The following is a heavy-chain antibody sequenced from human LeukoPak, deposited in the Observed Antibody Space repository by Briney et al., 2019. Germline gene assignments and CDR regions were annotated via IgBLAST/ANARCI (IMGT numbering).Heavy chain of an antibody. V-gene: IGHV3-21*01. CDR1: GFTFSSYS. CDR3: ARDPGSGWYAGY. CDR2: ISSSSSYI. D-gene: IGHD6-19*01. Sequence: GGSLRLSCAASGFTFSSYSMNWVRQATGKGLEWVSSISSSSSYIYYADSVKGRFTISRDNAKNSLYLQMNSLRAEDTAVYYCARDPGSGWYAGYWGQGTLVTVFS. J-gene: IGHJ4*02.